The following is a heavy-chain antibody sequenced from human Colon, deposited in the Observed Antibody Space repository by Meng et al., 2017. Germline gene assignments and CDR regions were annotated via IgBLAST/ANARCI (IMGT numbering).Heavy chain of an antibody. CDR3: ARTGCSSSSCYDY. Sequence: QGQLVQSGADVKKPGASVKASCKASGYSFTTYAMHWVRQAPGQRLEWMGWINAGNGNTKYSEKFQSRVTITRDTAASTAYMELSSLRSEDTAVYYCARTGCSSSSCYDYWGQGTLVTVSS. D-gene: IGHD2-2*01. J-gene: IGHJ4*02. CDR2: INAGNGNT. CDR1: GYSFTTYA. V-gene: IGHV1-3*01.